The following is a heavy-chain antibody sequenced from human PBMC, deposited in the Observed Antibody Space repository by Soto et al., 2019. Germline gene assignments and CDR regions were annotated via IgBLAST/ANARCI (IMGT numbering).Heavy chain of an antibody. Sequence: EVQLVESGGGLVKPGGSLRLSCAASGFTFSSYSMNWVRQAPGKGLEWVSSISSSSSYIYYADSVKGRFTISRDNAENSLYLQMNSLRAEDTAVYYCATLRGADPLIDFWSGAPYYYYYYMDVWGKGTTVTVSS. CDR2: ISSSSSYI. V-gene: IGHV3-21*01. CDR1: GFTFSSYS. CDR3: ATLRGADPLIDFWSGAPYYYYYYMDV. D-gene: IGHD3-3*01. J-gene: IGHJ6*03.